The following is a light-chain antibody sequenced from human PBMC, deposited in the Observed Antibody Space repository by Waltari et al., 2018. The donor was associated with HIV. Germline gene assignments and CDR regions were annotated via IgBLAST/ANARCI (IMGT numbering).Light chain of an antibody. CDR2: KAS. J-gene: IGKJ2*01. Sequence: DIQMTQSPSTLSASVGDRITITCRASQSNNTWLDWYQQKPGRAPKLLIYKASSLESGVPSRFSGSVSGTEFTLTINSLQPDDFATYYCQHYDRDSTFGQGTKLEIK. CDR1: QSNNTW. CDR3: QHYDRDST. V-gene: IGKV1-5*03.